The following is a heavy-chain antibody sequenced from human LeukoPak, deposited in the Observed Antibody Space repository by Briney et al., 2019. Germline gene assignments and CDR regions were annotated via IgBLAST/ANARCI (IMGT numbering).Heavy chain of an antibody. D-gene: IGHD4-23*01. Sequence: PSETLSLTCAVYGGSFSGYYWSWIRQPPGKGLEWIGEINHSGSTNYNPSPKSRVTISVDTSKNQFSLKLSSVTAADTAVYYCARRGYGGNYNYFDYWGQGTLVTVSS. V-gene: IGHV4-34*01. CDR2: INHSGST. CDR1: GGSFSGYY. CDR3: ARRGYGGNYNYFDY. J-gene: IGHJ4*02.